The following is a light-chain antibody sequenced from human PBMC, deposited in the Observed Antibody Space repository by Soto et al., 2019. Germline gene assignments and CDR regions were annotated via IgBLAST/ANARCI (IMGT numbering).Light chain of an antibody. CDR2: AAS. J-gene: IGKJ4*01. V-gene: IGKV1-39*01. CDR1: QSISSD. CDR3: QQSYSTPGT. Sequence: DIQMTQSPSSLSASVGDRVTITCRASQSISSDLNWYQQKPGKAPQLLIYAASSLQSGVPSRFSGSGSGTDFTLTISSLQPEDFATYDCQQSYSTPGTFGGGTKVEIK.